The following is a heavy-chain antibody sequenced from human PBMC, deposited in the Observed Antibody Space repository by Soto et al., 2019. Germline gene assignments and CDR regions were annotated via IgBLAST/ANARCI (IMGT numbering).Heavy chain of an antibody. Sequence: SETLSLTCNVSGGSITRGDYYWCCLRQPPGKGLEWIGYIYYRAMPYYNPSLKSRVTISVDTSKNQFSLSMTSVTAADTAVYYCARGSALLFYYFDYWGQGTPVTVSS. V-gene: IGHV4-30-4*01. D-gene: IGHD6-13*01. CDR2: IYYRAMP. CDR1: GGSITRGDYY. CDR3: ARGSALLFYYFDY. J-gene: IGHJ4*02.